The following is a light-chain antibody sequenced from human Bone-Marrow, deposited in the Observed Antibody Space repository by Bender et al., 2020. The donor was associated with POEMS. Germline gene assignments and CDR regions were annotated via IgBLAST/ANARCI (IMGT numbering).Light chain of an antibody. CDR1: SSDVGGYDL. J-gene: IGLJ3*02. CDR2: EVT. Sequence: QSALTQPASVSGSPGQSITISCTGTSSDVGGYDLVSWYQHHPGKAPKLMISEVTKRPSGVSNRFSGSKSGNTASLTISGLQAEDEADYYCCSYAGSYSWVFGGGTKLTVL. V-gene: IGLV2-23*02. CDR3: CSYAGSYSWV.